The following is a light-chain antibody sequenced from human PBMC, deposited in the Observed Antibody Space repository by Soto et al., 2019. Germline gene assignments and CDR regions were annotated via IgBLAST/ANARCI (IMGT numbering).Light chain of an antibody. V-gene: IGLV2-14*01. CDR3: SSYTSSSTLRYV. J-gene: IGLJ1*01. Sequence: QCVLTQPGSGSGSPGQSITFSCTGTSSDFGCYNYVSWYQQHLGKAPKLMIYEVSHRPSGVSHPFSGPKSGNTASLTISGLQAEDEADYYCSSYTSSSTLRYVFGTGTKVTVL. CDR2: EVS. CDR1: SSDFGCYNY.